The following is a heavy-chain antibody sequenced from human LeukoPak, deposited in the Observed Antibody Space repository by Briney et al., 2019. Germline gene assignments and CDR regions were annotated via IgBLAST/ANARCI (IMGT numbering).Heavy chain of an antibody. CDR3: AKAARYYYDSSGYYYGDFQH. D-gene: IGHD3-22*01. Sequence: GGSLRLSCAASGFTFSRYAMSWVRQAPGKGLEWVSAISGSGGSTYYADSVKGRFTISRDNSKNTLYLQMNSLRAEDTAVYYCAKAARYYYDSSGYYYGDFQHWGQGTLVTVSS. CDR1: GFTFSRYA. CDR2: ISGSGGST. J-gene: IGHJ1*01. V-gene: IGHV3-23*01.